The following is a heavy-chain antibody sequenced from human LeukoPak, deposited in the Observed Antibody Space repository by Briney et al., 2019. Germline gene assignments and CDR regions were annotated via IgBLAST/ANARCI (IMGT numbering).Heavy chain of an antibody. CDR1: GFTFSSYA. CDR2: ISGSGGST. Sequence: PGGSLRLSCAASGFTFSSYAMSWVRQAPGKGLEWVSAISGSGGSTYYADSVKGRFTIPRDNSKNTLYLQMNSLRAEDTAVYYCAKSLLEWLSFDYWGQGTLVTVSS. CDR3: AKSLLEWLSFDY. V-gene: IGHV3-23*01. D-gene: IGHD3-3*01. J-gene: IGHJ4*02.